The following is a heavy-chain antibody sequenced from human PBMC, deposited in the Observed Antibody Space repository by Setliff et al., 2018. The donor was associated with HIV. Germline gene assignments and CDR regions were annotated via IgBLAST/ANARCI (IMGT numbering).Heavy chain of an antibody. CDR3: AKVTSFWFEDY. D-gene: IGHD2-2*01. J-gene: IGHJ4*02. CDR2: IIESGGT. V-gene: IGHV3-23*01. Sequence: RGSLRLSCAASGFIVTDYGMTWVRQAPGKGLEWVSAIIESGGTFYTDSVKGRFTISRDNSKNTLYLQMNSLRAEDTAVYYCAKVTSFWFEDYWGQGTLVTVSS. CDR1: GFIVTDYG.